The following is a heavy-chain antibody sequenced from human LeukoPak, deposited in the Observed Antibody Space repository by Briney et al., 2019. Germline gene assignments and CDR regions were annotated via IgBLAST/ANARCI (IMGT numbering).Heavy chain of an antibody. CDR3: ARGPYDFWSGYLHYYSYGMDV. V-gene: IGHV4-4*02. CDR2: IYHSGST. Sequence: PSETLSLTCAVSGGSISSSNWWSWVRQPPGKGLEWIGEIYHSGSTNYNPSLKSRDTISVDKSKNQFSLKLSSVTAADTAVYYCARGPYDFWSGYLHYYSYGMDVWGQGTKVTVSS. CDR1: GGSISSSNW. D-gene: IGHD3-3*01. J-gene: IGHJ6*02.